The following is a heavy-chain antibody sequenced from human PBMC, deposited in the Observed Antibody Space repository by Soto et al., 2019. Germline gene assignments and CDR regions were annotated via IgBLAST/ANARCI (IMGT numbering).Heavy chain of an antibody. CDR2: TIPVFNTA. Sequence: QVQLEQSGAEVKKPGSSVKISCKASGGTLSDHGVSWLRQAPGQGLEWVGGTIPVFNTAKYAPKFQGRVTIAADKSTNIAYMELGIVRSDATAFYYCARGVYGSVNSYTGTSACDIWGQGPLVSVSS. CDR3: ARGVYGSVNSYTGTSACDI. V-gene: IGHV1-69*06. D-gene: IGHD3-10*01. CDR1: GGTLSDHG. J-gene: IGHJ3*02.